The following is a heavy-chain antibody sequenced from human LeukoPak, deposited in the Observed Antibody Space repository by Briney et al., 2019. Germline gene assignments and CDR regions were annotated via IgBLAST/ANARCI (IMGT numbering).Heavy chain of an antibody. CDR2: IRYDGSNK. J-gene: IGHJ6*03. CDR3: AKGGDGYSHYYYYYYMDV. D-gene: IGHD5-24*01. CDR1: GFTFSSYG. Sequence: PGGSLRLSCAASGFTFSSYGMHWVRQAPGKGLEWVAFIRYDGSNKYYADSVKGRFTISRDNSKNTLYLQMNSLRAEDTAVYYCAKGGDGYSHYYYYYYMDVWGKGTTVTISS. V-gene: IGHV3-30*02.